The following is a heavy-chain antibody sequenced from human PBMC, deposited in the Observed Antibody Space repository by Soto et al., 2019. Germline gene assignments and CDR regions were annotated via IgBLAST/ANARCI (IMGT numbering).Heavy chain of an antibody. V-gene: IGHV2-5*02. CDR3: AHKADYDYGSGSYPTRFDP. J-gene: IGHJ5*02. CDR1: GFSLSTSGVG. D-gene: IGHD3-10*01. Sequence: QITLKESGPTLVKPTQTLTLTCVFSGFSLSTSGVGVGWIRQPPGKALEWLALIYWDDDKRYSPSLKSRLTITKDTXXNXVXRTMTNMDPVDTATYYCAHKADYDYGSGSYPTRFDPWGQGTLVTVSS. CDR2: IYWDDDK.